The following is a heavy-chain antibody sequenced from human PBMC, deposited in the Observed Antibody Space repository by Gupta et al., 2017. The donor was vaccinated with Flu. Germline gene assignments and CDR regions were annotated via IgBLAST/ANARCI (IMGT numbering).Heavy chain of an antibody. J-gene: IGHJ4*02. Sequence: EVQLLESGGGLVQPGGSLRLSCAASGFTFSSYDMRWVRQAPGKGLEWVSAISGSGGSTYYADSVKGRFTISRDNSKNTLYLQMNSLRAEDTAVYYCAKDRVRIAVAGSSHWGQGTLVTVSS. CDR1: GFTFSSYD. D-gene: IGHD6-19*01. CDR3: AKDRVRIAVAGSSH. CDR2: ISGSGGST. V-gene: IGHV3-23*01.